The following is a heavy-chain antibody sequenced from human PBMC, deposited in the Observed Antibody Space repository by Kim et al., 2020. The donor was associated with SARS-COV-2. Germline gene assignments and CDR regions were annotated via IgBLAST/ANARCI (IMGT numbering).Heavy chain of an antibody. D-gene: IGHD3-10*01. CDR2: IYYSGST. J-gene: IGHJ5*02. Sequence: SETLSLTCTVSGGSISSYYWSWIRQPPGKGLEWIGYIYYSGSTNYNPSLKSRVTISVDTSKNQFSLKLSSVTAADTAVYYCASSATPYGSGSYGPHNWFDPWGQGTLVTVSS. CDR3: ASSATPYGSGSYGPHNWFDP. V-gene: IGHV4-59*08. CDR1: GGSISSYY.